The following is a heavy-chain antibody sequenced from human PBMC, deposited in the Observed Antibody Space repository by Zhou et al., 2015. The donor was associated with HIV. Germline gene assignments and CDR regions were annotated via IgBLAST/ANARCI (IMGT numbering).Heavy chain of an antibody. Sequence: QVQLVQSGAEVKKPGSSVKVSCKASGGTFSSYAISWVRQAPGQGLEWMGGIIPIFGTANYAQKFQGRVTITADESTSTAYMELSSLRSEDTAVYYCARGYPTGDYVWGSHPGDAFDIWGQGTMVTVSS. J-gene: IGHJ3*02. D-gene: IGHD3-16*01. CDR1: GGTFSSYA. CDR2: IIPIFGTA. CDR3: ARGYPTGDYVWGSHPGDAFDI. V-gene: IGHV1-69*01.